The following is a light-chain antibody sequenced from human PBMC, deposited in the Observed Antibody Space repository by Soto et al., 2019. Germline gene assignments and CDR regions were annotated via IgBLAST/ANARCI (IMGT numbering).Light chain of an antibody. Sequence: DIQMTQSPSTLSASVGDRVSITCRASQRVNTCLAWYQQKPGKAPKLLIYAASSLQSGVPSRFSGSGSGTDFTLTISSLQPEDFATYYCQQSYSTPPGTFGQGTKVDI. J-gene: IGKJ1*01. CDR3: QQSYSTPPGT. CDR1: QRVNTC. V-gene: IGKV1-39*01. CDR2: AAS.